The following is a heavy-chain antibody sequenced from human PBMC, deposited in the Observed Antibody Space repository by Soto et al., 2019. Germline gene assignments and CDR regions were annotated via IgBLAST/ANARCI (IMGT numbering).Heavy chain of an antibody. V-gene: IGHV1-2*02. D-gene: IGHD6-13*01. CDR2: INPNSGGT. CDR3: ALSSSPFYGMDV. CDR1: GYTFTGYY. J-gene: IGHJ6*02. Sequence: ASVKVSCKASGYTFTGYYMHCVRQAPGQGLEWMGWINPNSGGTNYAQKFQGRVTMTRDTSISTAYMELSRLRSADTAVYYCALSSSPFYGMDVWGQGTTVTVSS.